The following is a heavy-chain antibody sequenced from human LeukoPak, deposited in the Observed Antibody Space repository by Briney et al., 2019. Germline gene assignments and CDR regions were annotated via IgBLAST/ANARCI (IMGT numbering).Heavy chain of an antibody. D-gene: IGHD4-17*01. V-gene: IGHV3-30*18. CDR2: ISYDGSNK. Sequence: GGSLRLSCAASGFTFSSYGMHWVRQAPGKGLEWVAVISYDGSNKYYADSVKGRFTISRDNSKNTLYLQMNSLRAEDTAVYYYAKHYGDYRGALDYWGQGTLVTVSS. J-gene: IGHJ4*02. CDR3: AKHYGDYRGALDY. CDR1: GFTFSSYG.